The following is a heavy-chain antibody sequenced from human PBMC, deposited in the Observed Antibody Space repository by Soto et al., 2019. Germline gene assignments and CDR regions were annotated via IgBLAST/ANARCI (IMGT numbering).Heavy chain of an antibody. CDR1: GFTFSSYG. D-gene: IGHD5-18*01. Sequence: GGSLRLSCAASGFTFSSYGMHWVRQAPGKGLEWVAVIWYDGSNKYYADSVKGRFTISRDNSKNTLYLQMNSLRAEDTAVYYCARDPVVDTAMVTVGDYWDQGTLVTVSS. J-gene: IGHJ4*02. V-gene: IGHV3-33*01. CDR2: IWYDGSNK. CDR3: ARDPVVDTAMVTVGDY.